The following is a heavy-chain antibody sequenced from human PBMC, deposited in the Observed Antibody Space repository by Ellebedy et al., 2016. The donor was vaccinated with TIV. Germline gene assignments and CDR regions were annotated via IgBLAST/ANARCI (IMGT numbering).Heavy chain of an antibody. CDR1: GFTFSGYW. Sequence: GESLKISCAASGFTFSGYWMSWVRQAPGKGLEWVANIKEDGSEAYYVDSVKGRFTISRDNAKNSLFLQMNSLRAEDTALYYCAKDKVFGDSRWEIDVWGQGTTVTVSS. J-gene: IGHJ6*02. CDR2: IKEDGSEA. CDR3: AKDKVFGDSRWEIDV. V-gene: IGHV3-7*03. D-gene: IGHD4-17*01.